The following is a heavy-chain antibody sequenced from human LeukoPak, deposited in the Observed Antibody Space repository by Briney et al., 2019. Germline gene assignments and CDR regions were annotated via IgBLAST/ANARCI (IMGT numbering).Heavy chain of an antibody. V-gene: IGHV4-39*01. CDR1: GGSISSSSYY. Sequence: ASETLSLTCTVSGGSISSSSYYWGWFRHPPGKGLEWIGSIYYSGSTYYNPSLKSRVTISVDTSKNQFSLKLSSVTAADTAVYYCARGERVGGFDHWGQGTLVTVSS. J-gene: IGHJ4*02. CDR3: ARGERVGGFDH. D-gene: IGHD1-1*01. CDR2: IYYSGST.